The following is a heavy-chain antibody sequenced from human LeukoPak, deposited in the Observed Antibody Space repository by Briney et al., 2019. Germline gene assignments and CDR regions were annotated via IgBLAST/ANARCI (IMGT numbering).Heavy chain of an antibody. V-gene: IGHV3-30*18. CDR1: GFTFSSYG. J-gene: IGHJ6*02. CDR3: AKDGTMVRGPEVYYGMDV. CDR2: ISYDGSNK. Sequence: PGGSLRLSCAASGFTFSSYGMHWVRQAPGKGLEWVAVISYDGSNKYYADSVKGRFTISRDNSKNTLYLQMNSLRAEDTAVYYCAKDGTMVRGPEVYYGMDVWGQGTTVTVSS. D-gene: IGHD3-10*01.